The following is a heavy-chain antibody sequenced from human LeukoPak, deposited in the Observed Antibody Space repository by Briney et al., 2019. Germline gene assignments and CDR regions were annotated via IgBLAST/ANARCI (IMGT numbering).Heavy chain of an antibody. CDR2: IYSGGST. D-gene: IGHD3-22*01. Sequence: PGGSLRLSCAASGFTVSSNYMSWVRQAPGKGLEWVSVIYSGGSTYYADSVKGRFTISRDNSKNTLYLQMNSLRAEDTAVYYCARAHMIVAEWGFDPWGQGVLVTVSS. J-gene: IGHJ5*02. V-gene: IGHV3-66*01. CDR1: GFTVSSNY. CDR3: ARAHMIVAEWGFDP.